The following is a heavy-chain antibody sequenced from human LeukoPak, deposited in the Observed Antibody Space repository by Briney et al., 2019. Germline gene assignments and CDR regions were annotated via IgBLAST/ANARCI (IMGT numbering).Heavy chain of an antibody. CDR3: ARVGRSSSWYYFDY. V-gene: IGHV4-4*07. D-gene: IGHD6-13*01. J-gene: IGHJ4*02. CDR1: GGSISSYY. CDR2: IYTSGST. Sequence: SETLSLTCTDSGGSISSYYWSWIRQPAGKGLEWIGRIYTSGSTNYNPSLKSRVTMSVDTSKNQFSLKLSSVTAADTAVYYCARVGRSSSWYYFDYWGQGTLVTVSS.